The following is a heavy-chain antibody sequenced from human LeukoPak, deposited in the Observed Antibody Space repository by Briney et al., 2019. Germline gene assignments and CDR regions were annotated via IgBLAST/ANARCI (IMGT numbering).Heavy chain of an antibody. J-gene: IGHJ4*02. CDR2: IYSGGNT. Sequence: PGGSLRPPCAASGFTVSTTYMNWVRQAPGKGLGWVSIIYSGGNTDYADSVKGRFTISRDNSKNTLYLQMNSLRVEDMAVYYCATYGGSYYLDYWGQGTLVTVSS. V-gene: IGHV3-53*01. D-gene: IGHD1-26*01. CDR1: GFTVSTTY. CDR3: ATYGGSYYLDY.